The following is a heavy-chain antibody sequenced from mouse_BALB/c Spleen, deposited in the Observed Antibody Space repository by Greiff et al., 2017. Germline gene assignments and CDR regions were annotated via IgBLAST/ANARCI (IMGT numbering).Heavy chain of an antibody. V-gene: IGHV5-9-3*01. CDR3: ARQGLGITTEWAYYFDY. Sequence: EVKLVESGGGLVKPGGSLKLSCAASGFTFSSYAMSWVRQTPEKRLEWVATISSGGSYTYYPDSVKGRFTISRDNAKNTLYLQMSSLRSEDTAMYYCARQGLGITTEWAYYFDYGGQGTTLTVSS. D-gene: IGHD2-4*01. CDR1: GFTFSSYA. J-gene: IGHJ2*01. CDR2: ISSGGSYT.